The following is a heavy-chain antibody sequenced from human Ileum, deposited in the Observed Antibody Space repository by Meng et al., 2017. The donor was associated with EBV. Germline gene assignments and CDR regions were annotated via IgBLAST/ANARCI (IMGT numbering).Heavy chain of an antibody. V-gene: IGHV3-74*01. J-gene: IGHJ4*02. CDR2: ISPDGDTT. CDR1: EFTFSAYW. Sequence: QLVESGGGLVQPGGSLRLSCAASEFTFSAYWIHWVRQAPGKGLVWVSRISPDGDTTHYADFVKGRFTISRDNAKNTLYLQMNSLRAEDTALYYCARDFDSGTGYWGQGILVTASS. CDR3: ARDFDSGTGY. D-gene: IGHD5-12*01.